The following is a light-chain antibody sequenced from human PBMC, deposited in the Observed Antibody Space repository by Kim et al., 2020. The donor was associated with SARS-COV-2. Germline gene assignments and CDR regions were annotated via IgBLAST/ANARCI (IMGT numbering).Light chain of an antibody. Sequence: QSVLTQPPSVSGAPGQRVTISCTGSSSNIGAGYDVHWYQQLPGTAPKLLISGNNNRPSGVPDRFSGSKSDTSASLAITGLQAEDEADYYCQSYDSSLSVVFGGGTPLTVL. CDR1: SSNIGAGYD. V-gene: IGLV1-40*01. J-gene: IGLJ2*01. CDR3: QSYDSSLSVV. CDR2: GNN.